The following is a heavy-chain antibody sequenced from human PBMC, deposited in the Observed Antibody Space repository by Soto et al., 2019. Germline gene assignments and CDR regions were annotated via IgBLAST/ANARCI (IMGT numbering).Heavy chain of an antibody. CDR2: IYSEGAT. D-gene: IGHD3-22*01. V-gene: IGHV3-53*01. Sequence: GSLRLSCVASGFTFGDYYMHWVRQAPGKGLEWVSVIYSEGATYYAASVKGRFTISKDNSKSTVYLQMNSLRDEDTAVYYCASNYYEISGSYKGALDYWGQGILVTVSS. CDR1: GFTFGDYY. J-gene: IGHJ4*02. CDR3: ASNYYEISGSYKGALDY.